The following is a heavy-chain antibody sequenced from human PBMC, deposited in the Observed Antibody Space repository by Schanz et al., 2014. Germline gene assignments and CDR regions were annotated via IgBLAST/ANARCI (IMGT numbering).Heavy chain of an antibody. D-gene: IGHD3-9*01. CDR1: GGSVSSGGDY. CDR2: ISYSGST. CDR3: ARQFYDILTGYWFPYYFDY. Sequence: QVQLQESGPGLVKPSQTLSLTCTVSGGSVSSGGDYWSWIRQHPGKGLEWIGFISYSGSTYYNPSLKRRVTISVDTSKNQCSVNLSSATAADTAVYYCARQFYDILTGYWFPYYFDYWGQGTLVTVSS. V-gene: IGHV4-31*03. J-gene: IGHJ4*02.